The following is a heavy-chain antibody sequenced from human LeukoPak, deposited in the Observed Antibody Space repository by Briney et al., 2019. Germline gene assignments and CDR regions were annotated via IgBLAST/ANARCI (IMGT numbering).Heavy chain of an antibody. J-gene: IGHJ5*02. Sequence: SQTLSLTCAISGDSVSSNSAAWNWIRQSPSRGLEWLGRTYYRSKWYNDYAVSVKSRITINPDTSKNQFSLQLNSVTPEDTAVYYCARQTKVLPAANSNNWFDPWGQGTLVTVSS. V-gene: IGHV6-1*01. CDR1: GDSVSSNSAA. CDR2: TYYRSKWYN. D-gene: IGHD2-2*01. CDR3: ARQTKVLPAANSNNWFDP.